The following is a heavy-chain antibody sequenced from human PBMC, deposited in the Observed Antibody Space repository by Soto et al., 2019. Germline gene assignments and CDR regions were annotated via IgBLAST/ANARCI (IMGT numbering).Heavy chain of an antibody. CDR2: ISGSGGST. Sequence: EVQLLESGGGLVQPGGSLRLSCAASGFTFSSYAMSWVRQAPGKGLEWVSAISGSGGSTYYADSVKGWFTISRDNSKNTLYLQMNSLRAEDTAVYYCAKGMDTAMVFVDYYYYGMDVWGQGTTVTVSS. J-gene: IGHJ6*02. V-gene: IGHV3-23*01. D-gene: IGHD5-18*01. CDR1: GFTFSSYA. CDR3: AKGMDTAMVFVDYYYYGMDV.